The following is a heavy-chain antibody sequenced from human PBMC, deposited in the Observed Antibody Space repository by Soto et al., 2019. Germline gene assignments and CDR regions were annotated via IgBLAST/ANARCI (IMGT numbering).Heavy chain of an antibody. Sequence: EVQLVESGGGLVQPGGSLRLSCAASGFSFSNYWFHWVRQAPGKGLVWVSRIKTDGSSTDYAASVKGRFTISRDIAKNTLYLQMNSLTAEDTAVYYCAKREGNTYGLFHWGQGTLVTVSS. CDR3: AKREGNTYGLFH. CDR1: GFSFSNYW. V-gene: IGHV3-74*01. D-gene: IGHD5-18*01. J-gene: IGHJ4*02. CDR2: IKTDGSST.